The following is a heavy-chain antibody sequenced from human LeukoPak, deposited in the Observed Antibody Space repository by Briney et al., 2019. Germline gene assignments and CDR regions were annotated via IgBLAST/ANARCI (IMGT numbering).Heavy chain of an antibody. D-gene: IGHD1-20*01. V-gene: IGHV4-34*01. J-gene: IGHJ5*02. CDR3: AGAQITGTYVNWFDP. CDR2: INHSGST. Sequence: GSLRLSCAASGFTFSSYAMSWVRQAPGKGLEWIGEINHSGSTNYNPSLKSRVTISVDTSKNQFSLKLSSVTAADTAVYYCAGAQITGTYVNWFDPWGQGTLVTVSS. CDR1: GFTFSSYA.